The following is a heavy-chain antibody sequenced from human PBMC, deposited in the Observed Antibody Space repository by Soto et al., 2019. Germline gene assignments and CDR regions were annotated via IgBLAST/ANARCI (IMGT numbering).Heavy chain of an antibody. J-gene: IGHJ6*02. CDR3: ARDHNTPGIPAAGIYYYYGMDV. D-gene: IGHD6-13*01. V-gene: IGHV1-2*02. Sequence: ASVKVSCKASGYTFTGYYMHWVRQAPGQGLEWMGWINPNSGGTNYAQKFRGRVTMTRDTSISTAYMELSRLRSDDTAVYYCARDHNTPGIPAAGIYYYYGMDVWGQGTTVTVSS. CDR2: INPNSGGT. CDR1: GYTFTGYY.